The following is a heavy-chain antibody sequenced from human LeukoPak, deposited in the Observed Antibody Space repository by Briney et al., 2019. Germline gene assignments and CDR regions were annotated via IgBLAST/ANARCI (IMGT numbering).Heavy chain of an antibody. J-gene: IGHJ6*03. CDR2: INPSGGST. CDR1: GYTFTSYY. V-gene: IGHV1-46*01. Sequence: ASVKVSCKASGYTFTSYYMHWVRQAPGQGLEWMGIINPSGGSTSYAQKFQGRVTMTRDTSTSTVYMELSSPRSEDTAVYYCARDGVVVITNGDYYYYYMDVWGKGTTVTISS. D-gene: IGHD3-22*01. CDR3: ARDGVVVITNGDYYYYYMDV.